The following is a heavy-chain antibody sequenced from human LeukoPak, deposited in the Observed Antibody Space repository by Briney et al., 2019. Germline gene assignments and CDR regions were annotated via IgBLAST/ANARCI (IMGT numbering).Heavy chain of an antibody. V-gene: IGHV4-34*01. Sequence: SETLSLTCALYGGSLSGYYWSWIRQPPGKGREWIGEINHSGRTNYNPSLKSRVTISVDTSKNQFSLKLSSVAAADTAVYYCARIHYRTYYYGSGSYSPFDYWGQGTLVTVSS. CDR1: GGSLSGYY. D-gene: IGHD3-10*01. CDR3: ARIHYRTYYYGSGSYSPFDY. CDR2: INHSGRT. J-gene: IGHJ4*02.